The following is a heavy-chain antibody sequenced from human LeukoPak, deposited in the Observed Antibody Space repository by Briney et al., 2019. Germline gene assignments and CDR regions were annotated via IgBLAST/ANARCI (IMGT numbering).Heavy chain of an antibody. Sequence: ASVKLSCKASGYTVTSDDLHWVRQAPGPGLGWMGTVKPSGVRTTCAQKFQGRVTMTRDTSTSTVFMVLISLRSEDTALYYCARDLTVGYGTGFYYFYGLDVWGQGTTVTVSS. CDR2: VKPSGVRT. J-gene: IGHJ6*02. CDR1: GYTVTSDD. D-gene: IGHD4-23*01. V-gene: IGHV1-46*01. CDR3: ARDLTVGYGTGFYYFYGLDV.